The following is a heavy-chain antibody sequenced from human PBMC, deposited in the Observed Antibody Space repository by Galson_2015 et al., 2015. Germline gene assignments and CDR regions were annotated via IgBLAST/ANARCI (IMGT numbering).Heavy chain of an antibody. D-gene: IGHD3-22*01. V-gene: IGHV5-51*01. Sequence: QSGAEVKKPGESLKISCKGSGYSFTRYWIGWVRQMPGRGLEWMGIISPGDSATRYSPYFQGQVTISADNSISTAYLQWSSLKASDTAMYYCARMAQHYYDSSGPGNAFEIWGQGTMVTVSS. J-gene: IGHJ3*02. CDR3: ARMAQHYYDSSGPGNAFEI. CDR1: GYSFTRYW. CDR2: ISPGDSAT.